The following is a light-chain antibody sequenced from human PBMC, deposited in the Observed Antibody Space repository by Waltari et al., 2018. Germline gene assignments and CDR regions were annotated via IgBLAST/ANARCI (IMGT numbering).Light chain of an antibody. J-gene: IGKJ5*01. Sequence: EFVLTQSPATPSSSPGERATLSCRACQSVGNVLAWYQQKPGQAPKLLIYYASNRAAGIPARFSGSGSGTDFTLTISSLEPEDSAVYYCQQQITFGQGTRLEIK. CDR2: YAS. CDR1: QSVGNV. CDR3: QQQIT. V-gene: IGKV3-11*01.